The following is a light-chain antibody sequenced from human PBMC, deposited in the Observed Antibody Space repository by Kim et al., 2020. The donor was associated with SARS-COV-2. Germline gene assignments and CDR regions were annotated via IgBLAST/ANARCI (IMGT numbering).Light chain of an antibody. CDR1: QTISSW. CDR3: QQYNTYSYT. CDR2: KAS. Sequence: DIQMTQSPSTLSASVGDRVTITCRASQTISSWLDWYQQKPGKAPKLLIYKASSLESGVPSRFSGSGSGTEFTLTISGLQPDDFATYYCQQYNTYSYTFGQGTKLEIK. J-gene: IGKJ2*01. V-gene: IGKV1-5*03.